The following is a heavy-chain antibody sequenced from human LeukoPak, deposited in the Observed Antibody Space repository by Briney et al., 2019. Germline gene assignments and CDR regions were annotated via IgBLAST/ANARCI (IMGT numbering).Heavy chain of an antibody. CDR1: GGSFSGYY. CDR2: INHSGST. D-gene: IGHD2/OR15-2a*01. V-gene: IGHV4-34*01. CDR3: ARGLGLPQFDY. J-gene: IGHJ4*02. Sequence: SETLSLTCAVYGGSFSGYYWSWIRQPPGKGLEWIGEINHSGSTNYNPSLKSRVTISVDTSRNQFSLKLSSVTAADTAAYYCARGLGLPQFDYWGQGTLVTVSS.